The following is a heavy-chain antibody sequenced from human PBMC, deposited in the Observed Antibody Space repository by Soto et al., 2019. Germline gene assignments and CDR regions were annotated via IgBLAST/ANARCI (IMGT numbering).Heavy chain of an antibody. CDR3: ARGRWLINY. D-gene: IGHD3-16*01. CDR1: GASISSGDYY. V-gene: IGHV4-30-4*01. J-gene: IGHJ4*02. Sequence: QVQLQESGPGLVKPSQTLSLTCTVSGASISSGDYYYSWIRQPPGKGLEWMGYIYYSGSTDYSPSLKSRVTISIDTSRNEFSLDLASVAAADTAVYYCARGRWLINYWGQGILVTVSS. CDR2: IYYSGST.